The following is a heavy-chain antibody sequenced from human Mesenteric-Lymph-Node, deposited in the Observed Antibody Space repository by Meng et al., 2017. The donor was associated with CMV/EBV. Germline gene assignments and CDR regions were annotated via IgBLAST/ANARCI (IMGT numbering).Heavy chain of an antibody. D-gene: IGHD2-2*01. CDR1: VTYSSYS. CDR2: IIPISGTV. J-gene: IGHJ2*01. V-gene: IGHV1-69*05. Sequence: VTYSSYSFHWVRQAPGQGLEWVGGIIPISGTVNYAQNCRGRVTFTTEESTSTASMELTNLRSEDTAVYYCARDYCSSASCYLWFFDVWGRGTLVTVSS. CDR3: ARDYCSSASCYLWFFDV.